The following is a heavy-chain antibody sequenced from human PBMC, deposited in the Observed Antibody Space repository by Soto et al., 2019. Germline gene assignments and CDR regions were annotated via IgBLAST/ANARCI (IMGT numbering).Heavy chain of an antibody. CDR1: GYTFTSYA. V-gene: IGHV1-3*01. CDR2: INAGNGNT. J-gene: IGHJ4*02. CDR3: ARARRITIFGVALVIDY. D-gene: IGHD3-3*01. Sequence: ASVKVSCKASGYTFTSYAMHWVRQAPGQRLEWMGWINAGNGNTKYSQKFQGRVTITRDTSASTAYMELSSLRSEDTAVYYCARARRITIFGVALVIDYWGQGTLVTVSS.